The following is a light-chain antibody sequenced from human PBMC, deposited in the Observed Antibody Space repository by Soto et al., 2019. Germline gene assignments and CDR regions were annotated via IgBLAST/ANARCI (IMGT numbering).Light chain of an antibody. J-gene: IGKJ4*01. Sequence: DIRMTQSPSSLSASVGDRVTITCRASQSISSNYLNWYQQKPGKAPKLLIYAASSLQSGVPSRFSGSGSGTDFTLTISSLQPEDFATYYCQQSYSTLTFGGRTKVEIK. V-gene: IGKV1-39*01. CDR1: QSISSNY. CDR3: QQSYSTLT. CDR2: AAS.